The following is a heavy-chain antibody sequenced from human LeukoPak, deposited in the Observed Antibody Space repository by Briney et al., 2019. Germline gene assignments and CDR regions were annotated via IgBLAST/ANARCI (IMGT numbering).Heavy chain of an antibody. J-gene: IGHJ4*02. Sequence: GGSLRLSCAASGFTFSNYWMSWVRQAPGKGLEWVANIKQDASEKYYVNSVKGRFTIFRDNAKNALNLQMNSLRPEDTAVYYCARDGWRFGELSDYWGQGTLVTVSS. CDR2: IKQDASEK. CDR1: GFTFSNYW. CDR3: ARDGWRFGELSDY. V-gene: IGHV3-7*04. D-gene: IGHD3-10*01.